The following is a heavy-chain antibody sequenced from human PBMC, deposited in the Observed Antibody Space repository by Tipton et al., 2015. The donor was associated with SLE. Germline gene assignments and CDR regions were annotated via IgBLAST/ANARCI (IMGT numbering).Heavy chain of an antibody. CDR1: GGSISSSSYY. J-gene: IGHJ4*02. CDR3: AGYTSGWYNGPDY. CDR2: IYYSGST. Sequence: TLSLTCTVSGGSISSSSYYWGWIRQPPGKGLEWIGSIYYSGSTYYNPSLKSRVTIYVDTSKNHFSLKLSPLTAADTAVYYCAGYTSGWYNGPDYWGQGTLVTVSS. D-gene: IGHD6-19*01. V-gene: IGHV4-39*01.